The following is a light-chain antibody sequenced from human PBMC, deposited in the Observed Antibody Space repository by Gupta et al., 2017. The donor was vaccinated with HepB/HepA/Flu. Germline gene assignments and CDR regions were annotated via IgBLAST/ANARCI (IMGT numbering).Light chain of an antibody. CDR3: CSYAGSSTPYV. J-gene: IGLJ1*01. CDR2: EVS. V-gene: IGLV2-23*02. CDR1: SSAVGSYNL. Sequence: QSALTQPASVSASPGQSMTISCTETSSAVGSYNLVSWYHQHPCKAPRLMIYEVSKRPSGVSNRFSGSKSGNTASLTISGLQSEDEADYYCCSYAGSSTPYVFGTGTKVTVL.